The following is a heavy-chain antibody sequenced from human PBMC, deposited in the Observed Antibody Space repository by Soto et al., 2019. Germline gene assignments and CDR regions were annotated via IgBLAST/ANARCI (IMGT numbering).Heavy chain of an antibody. CDR2: ISGFNGNT. D-gene: IGHD3-16*01. V-gene: IGHV1-18*01. CDR1: GYTFNFYG. Sequence: ASVKVSCKASGYTFNFYGITWVRQAPGQGLEWMGWISGFNGNTNYAADLQGRVTMTTDTSTSTAYMELRGLRSDDTAVYYCARIGVSSGHESPDFDSWGQGTLVTISS. CDR3: ARIGVSSGHESPDFDS. J-gene: IGHJ4*02.